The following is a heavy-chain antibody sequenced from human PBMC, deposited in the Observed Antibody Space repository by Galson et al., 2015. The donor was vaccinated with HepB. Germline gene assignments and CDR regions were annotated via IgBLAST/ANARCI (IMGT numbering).Heavy chain of an antibody. D-gene: IGHD5-12*01. CDR3: ARLRFSGYGPRNDAFDI. J-gene: IGHJ3*02. CDR2: IYPGDSDT. Sequence: QSGAEVTKPGESLKISCKGSGYSFTSCWIGWVRQMPGKGLEWMGIIYPGDSDTRYSPSFQGQVTISADKSISTAYLQWSSLKASDTAMYYCARLRFSGYGPRNDAFDIWGQGTMVTVSS. CDR1: GYSFTSCW. V-gene: IGHV5-51*01.